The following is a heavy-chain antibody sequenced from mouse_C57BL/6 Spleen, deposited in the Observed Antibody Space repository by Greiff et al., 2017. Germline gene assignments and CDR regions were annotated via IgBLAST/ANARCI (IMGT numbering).Heavy chain of an antibody. CDR1: GYTFTSYW. J-gene: IGHJ2*01. Sequence: VQLQQPGAELVRPGTSVKLSCKASGYTFTSYWMHWVKQRPGQGLEWIGVIDPSDSYTNYNQKFKGKATLTVDTSSSTAYMQLSSLTSEDSAVYYCARKGYGSSYPLFDYWGQGTTLTVSS. D-gene: IGHD1-1*01. CDR2: IDPSDSYT. V-gene: IGHV1-59*01. CDR3: ARKGYGSSYPLFDY.